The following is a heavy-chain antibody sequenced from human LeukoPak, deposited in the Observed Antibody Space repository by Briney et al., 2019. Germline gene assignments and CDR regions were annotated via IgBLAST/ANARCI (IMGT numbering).Heavy chain of an antibody. J-gene: IGHJ4*02. CDR1: GGSISSSSYY. V-gene: IGHV4-39*07. CDR3: ARGGILAAAGGLEFDY. Sequence: SETLSLTCTVSGGSISSSSYYWGWIRQPPGKGLEWIGSIYYSGSTYYNPSLKSRVTISVDTSKNQFSLKLSSVTAADTAVYYCARGGILAAAGGLEFDYWGQGTLVTVSS. CDR2: IYYSGST. D-gene: IGHD6-13*01.